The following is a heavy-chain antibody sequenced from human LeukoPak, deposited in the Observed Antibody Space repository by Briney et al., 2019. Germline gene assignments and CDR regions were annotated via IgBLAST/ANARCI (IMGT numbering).Heavy chain of an antibody. Sequence: PSETLSLTCTVSGGSISSYYWSWIRQPPGKGLEWIGYIYYSGSTNYNPSLKSRVTISVDTSKNQFSLKLSSVTAADTAVYYCAREMTTVSWFDPWGQGTLVTVSS. J-gene: IGHJ5*02. CDR1: GGSISSYY. CDR3: AREMTTVSWFDP. D-gene: IGHD4-11*01. CDR2: IYYSGST. V-gene: IGHV4-59*12.